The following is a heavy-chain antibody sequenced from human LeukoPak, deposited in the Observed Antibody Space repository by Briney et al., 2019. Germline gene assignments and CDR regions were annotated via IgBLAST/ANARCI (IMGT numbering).Heavy chain of an antibody. V-gene: IGHV1-8*03. Sequence: ASVKVSCKASVYTFTSYDINWGRQATGQGLEWLGWLNPNSGNVGYAQKFQGRLTITRNISISTVNMELSSLRSEDTAVYYCARRATITKAPPDFWGQGTLVTVSS. D-gene: IGHD5-12*01. CDR2: LNPNSGNV. CDR1: VYTFTSYD. CDR3: ARRATITKAPPDF. J-gene: IGHJ4*02.